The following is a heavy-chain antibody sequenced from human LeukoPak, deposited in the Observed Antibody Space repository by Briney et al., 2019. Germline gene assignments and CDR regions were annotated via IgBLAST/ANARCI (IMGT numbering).Heavy chain of an antibody. CDR1: GFTFSSYA. Sequence: GGSLRLSCAASGFTFSSYAMSWVRQAPGKGLEWVSAISGSGGSTYYADSVKGRFTISRDNSKNTLYLQMNSLRAEDTAVYYCAKFAGIAAAPNGYFQHWGQGTLVTVSS. CDR3: AKFAGIAAAPNGYFQH. J-gene: IGHJ1*01. D-gene: IGHD6-13*01. V-gene: IGHV3-23*01. CDR2: ISGSGGST.